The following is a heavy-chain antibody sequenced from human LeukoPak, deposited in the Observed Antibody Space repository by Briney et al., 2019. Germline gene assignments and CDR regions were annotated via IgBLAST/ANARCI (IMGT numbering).Heavy chain of an antibody. D-gene: IGHD4-17*01. V-gene: IGHV4-39*07. CDR2: MYYSGST. CDR1: GGSISSSSYY. J-gene: IGHJ4*02. Sequence: SQTLSLTCNVSGGSISSSSYYWGWIRQPPGKGLEWIGSMYYSGSTYYDPSLKSRVTISIDTSKNQFSLKLSSVTAADTAVYYCASGTTVTNFAYWGQGTLVTVSS. CDR3: ASGTTVTNFAY.